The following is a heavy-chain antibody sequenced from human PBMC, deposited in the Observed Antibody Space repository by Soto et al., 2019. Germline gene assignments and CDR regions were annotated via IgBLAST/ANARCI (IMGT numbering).Heavy chain of an antibody. Sequence: QVQLVQSGAEVKKPGSSVKVSCKASGGTFSSYAISWVRQAPGQGLEWMGGIIPIFGTANYAQKFQGRVTITADEXXSXAXRELSSLRSEDTAVYYCARAGYYYDKRGINYWYFDLWGRGTLVTVSS. D-gene: IGHD3-22*01. CDR3: ARAGYYYDKRGINYWYFDL. CDR2: IIPIFGTA. V-gene: IGHV1-69*12. CDR1: GGTFSSYA. J-gene: IGHJ2*01.